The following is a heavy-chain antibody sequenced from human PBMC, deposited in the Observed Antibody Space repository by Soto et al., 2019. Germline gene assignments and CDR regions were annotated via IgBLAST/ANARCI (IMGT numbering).Heavy chain of an antibody. V-gene: IGHV4-34*01. Sequence: SETLSLTCAVDGGYLSGYSWSWIRQPPGKALEWIGEINHSGNTNYNPPLKTRVTISVDTSKNQLFLNLSSVTAADTAMYYCARHHVRGRTIAGAAEFWGQGTLVTVSS. J-gene: IGHJ4*02. D-gene: IGHD1-26*01. CDR3: ARHHVRGRTIAGAAEF. CDR2: INHSGNT. CDR1: GGYLSGYS.